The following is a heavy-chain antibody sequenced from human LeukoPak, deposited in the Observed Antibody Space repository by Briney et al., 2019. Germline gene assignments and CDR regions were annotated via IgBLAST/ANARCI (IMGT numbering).Heavy chain of an antibody. CDR1: GGSISTNDYF. CDR3: ARGGVWFGEPEYFQH. J-gene: IGHJ1*01. V-gene: IGHV4-30-4*01. CDR2: IHYSGIT. D-gene: IGHD3-10*01. Sequence: SETLSLTCTVSGGSISTNDYFWSWIRQSPEKGLEWIGYIHYSGITKSNPSLESRLTLSVDTSKNQLSLRLTSVTAADTAVYYCARGGVWFGEPEYFQHWGQGTLVTVSS.